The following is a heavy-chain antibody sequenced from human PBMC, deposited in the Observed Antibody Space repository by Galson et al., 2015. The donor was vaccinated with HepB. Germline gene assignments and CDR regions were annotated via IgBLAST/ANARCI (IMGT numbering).Heavy chain of an antibody. J-gene: IGHJ4*02. CDR2: INLSGNT. D-gene: IGHD3-10*01. V-gene: IGHV4-34*01. Sequence: LSLTCAVYGGSFSTYYWPWIRQPPGKGLEWIGAINLSGNTNYNPSLKSRVTISVDTSKNQFSLKMSSVTAADTAVYYCAKGSRSEYYGSGSHDYWAQGTLVTVSS. CDR3: AKGSRSEYYGSGSHDY. CDR1: GGSFSTYY.